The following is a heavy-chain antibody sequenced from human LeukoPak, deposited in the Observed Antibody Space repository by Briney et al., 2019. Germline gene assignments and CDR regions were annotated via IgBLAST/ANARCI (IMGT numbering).Heavy chain of an antibody. J-gene: IGHJ4*02. CDR3: ARAPRKVLRCFDWFLFDY. V-gene: IGHV3-30-3*01. Sequence: SGGSLRLSCAASGFTFSSYAMHWVRQAPGKGLEWVAVISYDGSNKYYADSVKGRFTISRDNSKNTLYLQMNSLRAEDTAVYYCARAPRKVLRCFDWFLFDYWGQETLVTVSS. D-gene: IGHD3-9*01. CDR1: GFTFSSYA. CDR2: ISYDGSNK.